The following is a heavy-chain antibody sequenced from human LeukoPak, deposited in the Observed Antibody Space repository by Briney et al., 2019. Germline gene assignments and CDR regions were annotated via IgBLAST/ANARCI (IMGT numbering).Heavy chain of an antibody. J-gene: IGHJ6*04. CDR1: GFTFSSYS. V-gene: IGHV3-21*01. D-gene: IGHD2-2*01. CDR3: ARTEVIPAAIGENYYYGMDV. Sequence: GGSLRLTCAASGFTFSSYSMNWVRQAPGKGLEWVSSISSSSSYIYYADSVKGRFTISRDNAKNSLYLQMNSLRAEDMAVYYCARTEVIPAAIGENYYYGMDVWGKGTTVTVSS. CDR2: ISSSSSYI.